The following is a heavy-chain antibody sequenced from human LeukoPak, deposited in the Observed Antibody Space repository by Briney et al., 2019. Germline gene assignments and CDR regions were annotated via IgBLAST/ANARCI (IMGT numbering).Heavy chain of an antibody. CDR1: GYTFTSYG. CDR2: IIPIFGTA. V-gene: IGHV1-69*13. J-gene: IGHJ4*02. CDR3: ARAGLAYGDYVDYFDY. D-gene: IGHD4-17*01. Sequence: ASVKVSCKASGYTFTSYGISWVRQASGQGLEWMGGIIPIFGTANYAQKFQGRVTITADESTSTAYMELSSLRSEDTAVYYCARAGLAYGDYVDYFDYWGQGTLVTVSS.